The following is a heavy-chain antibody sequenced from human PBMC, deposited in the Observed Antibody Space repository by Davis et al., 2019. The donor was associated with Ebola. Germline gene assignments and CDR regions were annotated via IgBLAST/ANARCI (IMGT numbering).Heavy chain of an antibody. V-gene: IGHV3-21*01. CDR3: ARGADYYDSSGYSHYFDY. J-gene: IGHJ4*02. CDR2: ISSSSSYI. Sequence: PGGSLRLSCAASGFTFSRYTMNWVRQAPGKGLEWVASISSSSSYIYYADSVKGRFTISRDNAKNSLYLQMNSLRAEDTAVYYCARGADYYDSSGYSHYFDYWGQGTLVTVSS. D-gene: IGHD3-22*01. CDR1: GFTFSRYT.